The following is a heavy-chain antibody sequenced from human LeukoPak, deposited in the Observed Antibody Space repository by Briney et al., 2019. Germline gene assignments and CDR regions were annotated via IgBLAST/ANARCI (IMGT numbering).Heavy chain of an antibody. J-gene: IGHJ6*02. Sequence: GGSLRLSCTASGYTFKAFAMKWVRQAPGKGREWGSDIVGTGDGAESPYADSVKGRFTISRDNSQNMLYLQMDSLRAEDTALYHCAQGTSAGGYSVMDVWGQGTTVTVPS. CDR3: AQGTSAGGYSVMDV. CDR2: IVGTGDGA. V-gene: IGHV3-23*01. CDR1: GYTFKAFA. D-gene: IGHD5/OR15-5a*01.